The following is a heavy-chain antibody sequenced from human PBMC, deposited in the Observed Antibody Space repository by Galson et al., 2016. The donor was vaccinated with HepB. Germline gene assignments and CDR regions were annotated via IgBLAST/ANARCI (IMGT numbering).Heavy chain of an antibody. V-gene: IGHV5-51*01. Sequence: QSGAEVKRPGDSLKISCTGSGYSFSSHWIGWVRQMPGKGLEWVGNIYPGDSDTRYSPSFQGQVTISADKSRTTAYLQWNSLKASDSAIYYCARRGSGWSLFDDWGQGSLVTVSS. CDR2: IYPGDSDT. D-gene: IGHD6-19*01. CDR1: GYSFSSHW. J-gene: IGHJ4*02. CDR3: ARRGSGWSLFDD.